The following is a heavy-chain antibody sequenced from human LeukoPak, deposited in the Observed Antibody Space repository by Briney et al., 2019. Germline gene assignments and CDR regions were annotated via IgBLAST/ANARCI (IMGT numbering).Heavy chain of an antibody. Sequence: GGSLRLSCAGSGFTFSSYEMNWVRQAPGKGLEWVSYISSSGSTIYYADSVKGRFTISRDNAKNSLYLQMNSLRAEDTAVYYCASEWIQLSYMDVWGKGTTVTVSS. J-gene: IGHJ6*03. CDR3: ASEWIQLSYMDV. V-gene: IGHV3-48*03. CDR1: GFTFSSYE. D-gene: IGHD5-18*01. CDR2: ISSSGSTI.